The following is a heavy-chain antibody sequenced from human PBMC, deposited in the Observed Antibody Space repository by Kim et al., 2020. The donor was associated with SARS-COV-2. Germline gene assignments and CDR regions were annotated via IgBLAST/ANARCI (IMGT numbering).Heavy chain of an antibody. CDR1: GGSIRSGGKF. D-gene: IGHD2-15*01. Sequence: SETLSLTCSVSGGSIRSGGKFWTWIRQHPAKGLEGIVYIFYSGNTPYSPSLRTRVTISPQTSENQFSMEPTSVHAAHTAVDCFAIRQPLYSWGQCILFT. V-gene: IGHV4-31*03. CDR3: AIRQPLYS. J-gene: IGHJ1*01. CDR2: IFYSGNT.